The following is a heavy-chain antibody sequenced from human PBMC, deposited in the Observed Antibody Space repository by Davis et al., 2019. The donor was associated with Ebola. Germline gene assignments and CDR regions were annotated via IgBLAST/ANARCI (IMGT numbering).Heavy chain of an antibody. D-gene: IGHD1-14*01. Sequence: ASVKVSCKASGSTFTSYGISWVRQAPGQGLEWMGWISAYNGNTNYAQKFQGRVTMTRNTSISTAYMELSSLRAEDPAVYYCARRALHHTPDYWGQGTLVTVSS. CDR1: GSTFTSYG. CDR2: ISAYNGNT. V-gene: IGHV1-18*01. J-gene: IGHJ4*02. CDR3: ARRALHHTPDY.